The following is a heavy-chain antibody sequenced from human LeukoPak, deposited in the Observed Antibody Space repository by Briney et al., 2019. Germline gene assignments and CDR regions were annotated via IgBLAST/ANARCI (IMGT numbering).Heavy chain of an antibody. D-gene: IGHD4-23*01. Sequence: GASVKVSCKASGYTFTRYYMHWVRQAPGQGLEWMGILNPSGGSTRYAQKFQGRVTMTRDTSTSTVYMELSSLSSEDTAVYYCARDLYGGNSEVDYWGQGTLVTVSS. V-gene: IGHV1-46*01. CDR1: GYTFTRYY. J-gene: IGHJ4*02. CDR2: LNPSGGST. CDR3: ARDLYGGNSEVDY.